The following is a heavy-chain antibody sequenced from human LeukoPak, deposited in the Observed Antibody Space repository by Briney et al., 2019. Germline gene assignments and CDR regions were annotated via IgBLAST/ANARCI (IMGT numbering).Heavy chain of an antibody. CDR3: AKQVAGGIDY. CDR1: GFTFSSYV. D-gene: IGHD6-19*01. V-gene: IGHV3-30*04. J-gene: IGHJ4*02. Sequence: TGGSLRLSCAASGFTFSSYVMHWVRQAPGKGLEWVAIISYDGSNEYYADSVKGRFTISRDNSKNTLYLQMNSLRAEDTAVYYCAKQVAGGIDYWGQGTLVTVSS. CDR2: ISYDGSNE.